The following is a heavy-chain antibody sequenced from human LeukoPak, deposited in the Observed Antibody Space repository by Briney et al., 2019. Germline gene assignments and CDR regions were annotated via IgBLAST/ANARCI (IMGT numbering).Heavy chain of an antibody. V-gene: IGHV3-21*01. Sequence: PGGSLRPSCAASGFTFSTYIINWVRQAPGKGLEWVSSISSSSSYIYYADSVKGRFTISRDNAKNSLYLQMDSLRAEDTAVYYCARSEGGDWTPFDYWGQGTLVTVSS. CDR1: GFTFSTYI. D-gene: IGHD2-21*02. J-gene: IGHJ4*02. CDR2: ISSSSSYI. CDR3: ARSEGGDWTPFDY.